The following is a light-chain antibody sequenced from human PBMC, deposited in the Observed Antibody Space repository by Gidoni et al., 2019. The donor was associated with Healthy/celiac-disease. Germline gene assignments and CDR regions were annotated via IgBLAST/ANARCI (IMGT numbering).Light chain of an antibody. V-gene: IGKV3-20*01. J-gene: IGKJ3*01. CDR1: QSVSSSY. CDR3: QQFGTSFT. CDR2: GAS. Sequence: EIVLTQSPGTLSLSPGESATLSCRASQSVSSSYLAWYQQKPGQAPRLLIYGASSRATGIPDRFSGSGSGTDFTLTISRLEPEGFAVYYCQQFGTSFTFGPGTKVDIK.